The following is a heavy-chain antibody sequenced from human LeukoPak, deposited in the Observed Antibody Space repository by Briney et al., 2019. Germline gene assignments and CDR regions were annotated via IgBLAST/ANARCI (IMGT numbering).Heavy chain of an antibody. CDR2: INPSGGST. J-gene: IGHJ6*02. CDR3: ARFAPYYYGMDV. V-gene: IGHV1-46*01. Sequence: ASVKVSCKASGYTFTSYYMHWVRQAPGQGLEWMGIINPSGGSTNYAQKFQGRVSMTRDTSTSTVYMELSNLRSEDTAVYYCARFAPYYYGMDVWGQGTTVTVSS. CDR1: GYTFTSYY.